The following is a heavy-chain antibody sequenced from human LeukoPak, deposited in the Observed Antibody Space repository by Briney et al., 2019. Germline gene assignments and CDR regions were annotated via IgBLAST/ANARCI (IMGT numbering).Heavy chain of an antibody. CDR1: GGSISSYC. CDR3: ARHKDNSGTYQNWFDP. D-gene: IGHD3-10*01. J-gene: IGHJ5*02. V-gene: IGHV4-59*08. Sequence: AETLSLTCTVSGGSISSYCWSWIRQPPGRGLEWIGYIYYSGSTNYNPSLKSRVTISVDTSKNQFSLKLSSVTAADTALYYCARHKDNSGTYQNWFDPWGQGTLVTVSS. CDR2: IYYSGST.